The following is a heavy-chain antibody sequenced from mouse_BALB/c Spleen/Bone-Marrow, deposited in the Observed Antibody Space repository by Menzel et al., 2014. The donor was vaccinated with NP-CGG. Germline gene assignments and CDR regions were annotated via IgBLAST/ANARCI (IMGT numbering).Heavy chain of an antibody. CDR1: GYTFTSYY. CDR2: IYPGNVNT. D-gene: IGHD1-1*01. J-gene: IGHJ4*01. V-gene: IGHV1S56*01. Sequence: VQLVESGPELVKPGASVRISCKASGYTFTSYYIHWVKQRPGQGLEWIGWIYPGNVNTKYNEKFKGKATLTADKSSSTAYMQLSSLTSEDSAVYFCARFYYGSSYAMDYWGQGTSVTVSS. CDR3: ARFYYGSSYAMDY.